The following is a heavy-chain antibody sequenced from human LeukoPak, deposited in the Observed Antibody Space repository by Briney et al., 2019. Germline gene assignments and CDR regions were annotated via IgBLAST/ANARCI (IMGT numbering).Heavy chain of an antibody. Sequence: SETLSLTCTVSGDSISSYNYFWGWIRQPPGKGLEWVGSIYYRGNTYYNPSLKSRVTLSADTSKNQFSLKVTSVTDADTAVHDCARASSGYYWDFDYWGQGALVTVSS. CDR3: ARASSGYYWDFDY. CDR1: GDSISSYNYF. J-gene: IGHJ4*02. CDR2: IYYRGNT. D-gene: IGHD3-22*01. V-gene: IGHV4-39*01.